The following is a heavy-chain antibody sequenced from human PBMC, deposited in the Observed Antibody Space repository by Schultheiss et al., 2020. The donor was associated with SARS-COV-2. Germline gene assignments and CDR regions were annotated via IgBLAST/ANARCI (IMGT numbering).Heavy chain of an antibody. J-gene: IGHJ6*02. D-gene: IGHD5-18*01. CDR2: ISYDGSNK. CDR1: GFTFSSYS. CDR3: ARDMDGYSYSGMDV. Sequence: GGSLRLSCAASGFTFSSYSMNWVRQAPGKGLEWVAVISYDGSNKYYADSVKGRFTISRDNSKNTLYLQMNSLRAEDTAVYYCARDMDGYSYSGMDVWGQGTTVTVSS. V-gene: IGHV3-30*03.